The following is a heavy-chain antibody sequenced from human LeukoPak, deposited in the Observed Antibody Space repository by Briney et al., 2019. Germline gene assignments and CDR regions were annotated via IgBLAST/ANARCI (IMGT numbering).Heavy chain of an antibody. V-gene: IGHV3-33*06. CDR1: RCTFSSYG. CDR3: AKFAYYYDSSGYEV. CDR2: IWYDGSNK. Sequence: GGSLRLSCAASRCTFSSYGMHWVHQAPGKGLEWVAVIWYDGSNKYYADSVKGRFTISRDNSKNTLYLQMNSLRAEDTAVYYCAKFAYYYDSSGYEVWGQGTLVTVSS. D-gene: IGHD3-22*01. J-gene: IGHJ4*02.